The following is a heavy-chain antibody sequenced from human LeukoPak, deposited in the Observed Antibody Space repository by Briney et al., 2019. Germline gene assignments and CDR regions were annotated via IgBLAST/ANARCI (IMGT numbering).Heavy chain of an antibody. CDR2: IYPGDSDT. V-gene: IGHV5-51*01. CDR1: GYSFTSYW. J-gene: IGHJ3*02. Sequence: GESLKISCKGSGYSFTSYWIGWVRQMPGKGLEWMGIIYPGDSDTRYSPSFQGQVTISADKSISTAYLQWSSLKASDTAMYYCARHPGGGFAGSGRNAFDIWGQGTMVTVSS. D-gene: IGHD3-10*01. CDR3: ARHPGGGFAGSGRNAFDI.